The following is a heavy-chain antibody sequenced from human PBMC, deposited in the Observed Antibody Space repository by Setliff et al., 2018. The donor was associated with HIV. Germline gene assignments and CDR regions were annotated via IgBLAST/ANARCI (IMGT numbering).Heavy chain of an antibody. J-gene: IGHJ4*03. CDR1: GYSINTAYY. CDR2: FHHSGST. V-gene: IGHV4-38-2*01. D-gene: IGHD1-26*01. Sequence: SETLSLTCSVSGYSINTAYYWGWIRQSPGKGLEWIGGFHHSGSTHYNPSLKSRVTISGQTSNNQFSLQLTSVTAADTAVYYCARHRDGGTYPLDYWGQGTMVTVSS. CDR3: ARHRDGGTYPLDY.